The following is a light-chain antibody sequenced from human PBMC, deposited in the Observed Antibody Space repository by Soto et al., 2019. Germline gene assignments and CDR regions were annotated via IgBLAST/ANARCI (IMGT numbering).Light chain of an antibody. V-gene: IGLV1-40*01. CDR1: SSNIGAGYD. Sequence: QPVLTQPPSVSGAPGQRVTISCTGSSSNIGAGYDVYWYQRLPGTAPKLLIYGNSNRPSGVPDRFSGSKSGTSASLAITGLQAEDEADYYCQSYDSSLSGYVFGTGTKVTVL. J-gene: IGLJ1*01. CDR3: QSYDSSLSGYV. CDR2: GNS.